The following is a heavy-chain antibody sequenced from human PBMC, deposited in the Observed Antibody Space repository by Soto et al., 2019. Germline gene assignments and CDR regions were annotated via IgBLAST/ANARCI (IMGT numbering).Heavy chain of an antibody. J-gene: IGHJ5*02. CDR1: GGSFRNYY. D-gene: IGHD3-10*01. CDR3: ARAGRFPRSWFDP. Sequence: SETLSLTCGVYGGSFRNYYWIWVRQPPGKGLEWIGEVNHSGEATYNPSLQSRVSISLDTSNNHFSLKMTSVTAADTAIYFCARAGRFPRSWFDPWGQGTQVTVSS. CDR2: VNHSGEA. V-gene: IGHV4-34*01.